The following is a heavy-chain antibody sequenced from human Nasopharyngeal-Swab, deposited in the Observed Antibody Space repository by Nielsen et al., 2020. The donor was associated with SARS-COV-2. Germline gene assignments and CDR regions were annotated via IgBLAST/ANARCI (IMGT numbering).Heavy chain of an antibody. D-gene: IGHD2-15*01. Sequence: ASVKVSCKASGYTFTSYGISWVRQAPGQGLEWMGWISAYNGNTDYAQKLQGRVTMTTDTSTSTAYMELRSLRSDDTAVYYCARLSVVVAATDFDYWGQGTLVTVSS. CDR2: ISAYNGNT. CDR3: ARLSVVVAATDFDY. V-gene: IGHV1-18*04. CDR1: GYTFTSYG. J-gene: IGHJ4*02.